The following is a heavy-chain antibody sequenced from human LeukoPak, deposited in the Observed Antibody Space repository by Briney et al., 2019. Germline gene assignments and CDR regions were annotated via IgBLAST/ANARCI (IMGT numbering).Heavy chain of an antibody. J-gene: IGHJ4*02. Sequence: GGSLRLSCAASGFTFSDYSMNWVRQAPGKGLEWVAAISGSGGSTYYADSVKGWFTISRDNYKNTLYLQMNSLRAEDTAVYYCAKDLGGYCSGGSCYHSYWGQGTLVTVSS. D-gene: IGHD2-15*01. V-gene: IGHV3-23*01. CDR3: AKDLGGYCSGGSCYHSY. CDR2: ISGSGGST. CDR1: GFTFSDYS.